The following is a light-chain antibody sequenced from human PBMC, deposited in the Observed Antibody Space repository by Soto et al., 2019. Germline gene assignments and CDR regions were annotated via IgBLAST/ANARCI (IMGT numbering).Light chain of an antibody. Sequence: EIVLTQSPATLSFSRGERATLSCRASQSFSSYLAWYQQKPGQAPRLLIYDASNRATGIPARFSGSGSGTDFTLTISSLEPEDFAVYYCQQRSNWPPITFGQGTRLEIK. V-gene: IGKV3-11*01. CDR1: QSFSSY. CDR3: QQRSNWPPIT. J-gene: IGKJ5*01. CDR2: DAS.